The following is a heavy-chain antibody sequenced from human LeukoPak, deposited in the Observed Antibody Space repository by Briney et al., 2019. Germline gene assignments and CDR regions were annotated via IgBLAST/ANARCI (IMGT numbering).Heavy chain of an antibody. CDR2: IWSRPNSYAT. Sequence: PGGSLRLSCAASGFTFSGSAMHWVRQASGKELEWIGRIWSRPNSYATAYAASVKGRFTISRDDSINTAYLQMNSLKTEDTALYYCTRLADGSGKFDPWGQGTLVTVSS. V-gene: IGHV3-73*01. D-gene: IGHD3-10*01. J-gene: IGHJ5*02. CDR3: TRLADGSGKFDP. CDR1: GFTFSGSA.